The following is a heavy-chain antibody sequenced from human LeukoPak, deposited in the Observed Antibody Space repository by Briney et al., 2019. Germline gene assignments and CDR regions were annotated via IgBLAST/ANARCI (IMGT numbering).Heavy chain of an antibody. CDR3: ARDPRVVTARWSFDY. CDR2: IYYSGST. Sequence: LRLSCAASGFTFSSYEMNWVRQAPGKGLEWIGSIYYSGSTYYNPSLKSRVTISVDTSKNQFSLKLSSVTAADTAVYYCARDPRVVTARWSFDYWGQGTLVTVSS. J-gene: IGHJ4*02. CDR1: GFTFSSYE. D-gene: IGHD2-21*02. V-gene: IGHV4-39*07.